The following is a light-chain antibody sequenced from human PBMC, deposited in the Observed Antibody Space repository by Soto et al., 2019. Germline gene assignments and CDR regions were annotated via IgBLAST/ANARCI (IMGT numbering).Light chain of an antibody. CDR2: FVS. CDR1: QSVNNN. Sequence: EIVMTQSPATLSVSPGEKATLSYRASQSVNNNLAWYQQKPGQAPRLLIYFVSTRATGIPARFSGSGSGTEFSLTISSLQSEDFAVYYCQQYSKWPLTFGGGTKVETK. CDR3: QQYSKWPLT. J-gene: IGKJ4*01. V-gene: IGKV3-15*01.